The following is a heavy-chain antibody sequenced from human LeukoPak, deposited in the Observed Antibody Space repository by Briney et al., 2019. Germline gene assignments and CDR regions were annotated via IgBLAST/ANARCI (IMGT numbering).Heavy chain of an antibody. Sequence: PGGSLRLSCAASGFTFSSYSMSWVRQAPGKGLEWVSSISSSSSYIYYADSVKGRFTISRDNAKNSLYLQMNSLRAEDTAAYYCARDNYDSSGYYPFDYWGQGTLVTVSS. CDR1: GFTFSSYS. CDR3: ARDNYDSSGYYPFDY. V-gene: IGHV3-21*01. CDR2: ISSSSSYI. D-gene: IGHD3-22*01. J-gene: IGHJ4*02.